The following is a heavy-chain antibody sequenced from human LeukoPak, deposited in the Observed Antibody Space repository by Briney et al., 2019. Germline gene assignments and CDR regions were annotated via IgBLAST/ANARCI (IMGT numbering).Heavy chain of an antibody. J-gene: IGHJ4*02. V-gene: IGHV1-69*05. CDR3: ARSRDCSSTSCLPFDY. CDR1: GGTLSSYA. D-gene: IGHD2-2*01. Sequence: ASVRVACKASGGTLSSYAISWVGQAPGQGLEWMGGIIPIFGTANYAQKFQGRVTITTDESTSTAYMELSSLRSEDTAVYYCARSRDCSSTSCLPFDYWGQGTLVTVSS. CDR2: IIPIFGTA.